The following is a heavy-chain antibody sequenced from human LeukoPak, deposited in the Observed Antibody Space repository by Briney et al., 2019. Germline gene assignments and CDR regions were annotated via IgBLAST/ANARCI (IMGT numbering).Heavy chain of an antibody. D-gene: IGHD2/OR15-2a*01. CDR2: VYYIGTT. Sequence: LRLSCAASGFTFSDYYMSWIRQPPGKGLEWIGTVYYIGTTFYNPSLRSRLTLSVDTSQNQFSLRLGSVTAADTSVYYCARLSDRDPQHWFDPWGQGILVTVSS. V-gene: IGHV4-38-2*01. CDR1: GFTFSDYY. J-gene: IGHJ5*02. CDR3: ARLSDRDPQHWFDP.